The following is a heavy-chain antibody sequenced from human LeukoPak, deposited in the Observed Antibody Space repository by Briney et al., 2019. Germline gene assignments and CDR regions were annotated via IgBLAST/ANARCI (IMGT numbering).Heavy chain of an antibody. CDR1: GYTLTELS. V-gene: IGHV1-24*01. CDR3: ATLSQEGYSSSPFDY. D-gene: IGHD6-13*01. Sequence: ASVKVSCKVSGYTLTELSMRWVRQAPGKGLEWMGGFDPEDGETIYAQKFQGRVTMTEDTSTDTAYMELSSLRSEDTAVYYCATLSQEGYSSSPFDYWGQGTLVTVSS. CDR2: FDPEDGET. J-gene: IGHJ4*02.